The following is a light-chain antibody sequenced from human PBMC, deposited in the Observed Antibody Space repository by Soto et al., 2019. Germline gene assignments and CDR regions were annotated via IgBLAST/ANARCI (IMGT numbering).Light chain of an antibody. CDR1: QSVSVY. CDR3: QQRRYWPLT. V-gene: IGKV3-11*01. J-gene: IGKJ4*01. Sequence: ETVLTQSPATLSLSPGERATLSCRASQSVSVYLAWYQQQPGQAPRLLIYDTSNRADGVPARFSGSGSGTDFTLTISSLEPEDFAVYYCQQRRYWPLTFGGGTKVEIK. CDR2: DTS.